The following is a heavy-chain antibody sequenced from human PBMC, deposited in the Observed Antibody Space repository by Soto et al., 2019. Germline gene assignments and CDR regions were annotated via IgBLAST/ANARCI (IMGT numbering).Heavy chain of an antibody. CDR2: IDPSDSYT. Sequence: PGESLKISCKGSGYSFTSYGISWVRQMPGKGLEWMGRIDPSDSYTNYSPSFQGHVTISADQSISTAYLQWSSLKASDTAMYYCSRLSLGYCSGGSCYSPGWFDPWGQGTLVTVS. CDR3: SRLSLGYCSGGSCYSPGWFDP. CDR1: GYSFTSYG. D-gene: IGHD2-15*01. V-gene: IGHV5-10-1*01. J-gene: IGHJ5*02.